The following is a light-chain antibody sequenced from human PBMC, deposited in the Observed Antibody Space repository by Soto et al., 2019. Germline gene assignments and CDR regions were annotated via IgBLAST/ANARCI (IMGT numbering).Light chain of an antibody. V-gene: IGKV1-5*03. J-gene: IGKJ5*01. Sequence: DVQMTQSPSTLSASVGDRVTITCRASQSIINWLAWYQQKPGKAPRFLIHQASVLETGVPSRFSGSGSETEFALTINSLQPDDFGVYYCQQYLNFPITFGQGTRLEIK. CDR3: QQYLNFPIT. CDR1: QSIINW. CDR2: QAS.